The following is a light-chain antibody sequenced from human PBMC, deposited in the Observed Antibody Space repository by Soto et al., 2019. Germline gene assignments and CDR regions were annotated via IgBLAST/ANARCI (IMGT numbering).Light chain of an antibody. CDR3: QQSYSTLPIT. CDR1: QNISNY. J-gene: IGKJ5*01. Sequence: DIQMTQSPSSLSASVGDRVTITCRARQNISNYLNWYQQKPGKAPKLLIYAASSLQNVVPSRFSGSGSGTEFTLTISSLQPEDFATYYCQQSYSTLPITFGQGTRLEIK. V-gene: IGKV1-39*01. CDR2: AAS.